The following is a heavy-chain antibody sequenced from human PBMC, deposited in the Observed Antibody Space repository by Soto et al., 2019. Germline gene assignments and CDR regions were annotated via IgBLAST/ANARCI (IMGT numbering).Heavy chain of an antibody. D-gene: IGHD6-13*01. CDR2: IYYSGST. Sequence: QLQLQESGPGLVKPSETLSLTCTVSGGSISSSSYYWGWIRQPPGKGLEWIGSIYYSGSTYYNPSLKSRVTISVDTSKNQFSLKLSSVTAADTAVYYCARQLTGSSWYRGGFDYWGQGTLVTVSS. J-gene: IGHJ4*02. V-gene: IGHV4-39*01. CDR3: ARQLTGSSWYRGGFDY. CDR1: GGSISSSSYY.